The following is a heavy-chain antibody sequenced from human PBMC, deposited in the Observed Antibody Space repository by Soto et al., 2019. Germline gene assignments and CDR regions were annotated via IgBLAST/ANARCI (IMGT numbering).Heavy chain of an antibody. V-gene: IGHV3-33*01. D-gene: IGHD2-15*01. CDR1: GFTFSSYG. Sequence: GGSLRLSCAASGFTFSSYGMHWVRQAPGKGLEWVAVIWYDGSNKYYADSVKGRFTISRDNSKNTLYLQMNSLGAEDTAVYYCARGHCSGGSCYSAFYYYYGMDVWGQGTTVTVSS. J-gene: IGHJ6*02. CDR2: IWYDGSNK. CDR3: ARGHCSGGSCYSAFYYYYGMDV.